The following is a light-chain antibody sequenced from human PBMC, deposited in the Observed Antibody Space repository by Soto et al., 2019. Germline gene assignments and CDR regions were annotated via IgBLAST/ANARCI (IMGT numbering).Light chain of an antibody. Sequence: SVPTQPPSVSGAPGQRVSISCTGSSSNIGAGYDVHWYQHLPGTAPKLLIYANNNRPSGVPDRFSGSKSGTSASLAITGLQAEDEADYYCQSYDSSRSPLYVFGTGTKVTVL. V-gene: IGLV1-40*01. CDR3: QSYDSSRSPLYV. CDR1: SSNIGAGYD. J-gene: IGLJ1*01. CDR2: ANN.